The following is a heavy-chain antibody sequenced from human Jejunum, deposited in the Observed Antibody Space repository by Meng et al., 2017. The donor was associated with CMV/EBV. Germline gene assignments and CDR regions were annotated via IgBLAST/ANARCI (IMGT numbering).Heavy chain of an antibody. CDR2: IYYSRVT. D-gene: IGHD2-2*01. CDR1: DSIIRNNW. Sequence: DSIIRNNWWTWVRQTPGKGLEWIGEIYYSRVTNYNPSLKSRVTIFLDKSKNQFSLNLNSVTAADTGVYYCARVKGGCSATSCTLDPWGQGTLVTVSS. J-gene: IGHJ5*02. CDR3: ARVKGGCSATSCTLDP. V-gene: IGHV4-4*02.